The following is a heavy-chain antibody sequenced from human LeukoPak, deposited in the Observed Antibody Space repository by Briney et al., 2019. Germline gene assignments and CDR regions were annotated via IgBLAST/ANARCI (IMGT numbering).Heavy chain of an antibody. Sequence: ASVKVSCKASGYTFTSYYMHWVRQAPGQGLEWMGIINPSGGSTSYAQKFQGRVTMTRDTSTSTVYMELSSLRSEDTAVYYCAREGILWFGELSYWFDPWGQGTLVTVSS. D-gene: IGHD3-10*01. CDR3: AREGILWFGELSYWFDP. J-gene: IGHJ5*02. V-gene: IGHV1-46*01. CDR2: INPSGGST. CDR1: GYTFTSYY.